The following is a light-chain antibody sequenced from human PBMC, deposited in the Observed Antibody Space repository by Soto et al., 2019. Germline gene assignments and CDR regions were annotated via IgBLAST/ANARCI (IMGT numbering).Light chain of an antibody. Sequence: DIQMTQSPATLSASVGDRATITCRASQSISNWLAWYQQKPGKAPKLLIYKASSLESGVPSRFSGSGSGAAFTLTSGSLQADDVETYYCQQYKNYWTFGEGTKVEIK. CDR3: QQYKNYWT. CDR2: KAS. V-gene: IGKV1-5*03. J-gene: IGKJ1*01. CDR1: QSISNW.